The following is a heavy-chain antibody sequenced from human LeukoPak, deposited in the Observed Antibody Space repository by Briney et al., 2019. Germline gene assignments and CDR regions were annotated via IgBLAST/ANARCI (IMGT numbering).Heavy chain of an antibody. Sequence: GGSLRLSCAVSGFTFSNFAMHWVRQSPGKGLEWLAVISYDGSNNLYAASVEGRFTISRDNSKSTLFLQMNSLRIDDTAIYYCTRDDSVLFCTSPSCYHYYFDFWGQGTLVTVSS. D-gene: IGHD2-2*01. CDR2: ISYDGSNN. CDR3: TRDDSVLFCTSPSCYHYYFDF. V-gene: IGHV3-30-3*01. CDR1: GFTFSNFA. J-gene: IGHJ4*02.